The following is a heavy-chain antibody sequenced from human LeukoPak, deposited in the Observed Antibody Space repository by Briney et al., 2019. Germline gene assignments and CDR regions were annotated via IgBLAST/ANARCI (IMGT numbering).Heavy chain of an antibody. V-gene: IGHV3-7*03. CDR3: ARDNGGWFDS. CDR1: EFIFSDYW. J-gene: IGHJ5*01. Sequence: GGSLRLSCVASEFIFSDYWMSWARQAPGKGMEWVANIKQGGREEKYVGSVKGRFAISRDDAKSTLYLQMDSLSGDDTAVYYCARDNGGWFDSWGRGTLVTVSS. D-gene: IGHD3-10*01. CDR2: IKQGGREE.